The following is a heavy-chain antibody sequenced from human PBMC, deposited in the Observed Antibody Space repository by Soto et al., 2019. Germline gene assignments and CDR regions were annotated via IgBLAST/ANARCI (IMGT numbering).Heavy chain of an antibody. CDR1: GFTFNNFW. CDR3: ARQTGLGATNY. CDR2: INTDGSVT. V-gene: IGHV3-74*01. D-gene: IGHD1-26*01. J-gene: IGHJ4*02. Sequence: VGSLRLSCAGSGFTFNNFWMHWVRQAPGKGLVWVARINTDGSVTSHADSVKGRFTISRDNAKSTLYLQMNSLRAEDSAMYYCARQTGLGATNYWGRGTLVTVSS.